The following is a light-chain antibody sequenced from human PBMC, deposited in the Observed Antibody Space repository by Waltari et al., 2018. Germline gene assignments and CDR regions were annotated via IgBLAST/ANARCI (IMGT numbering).Light chain of an antibody. CDR3: HSRDASGVGGT. CDR2: DKN. V-gene: IGLV3-19*01. Sequence: TQDPAVSVAMGQTVRITCQGDSLRSYYASWYQQRPGQAPILIMYDKNNRPSGVPDRFSGSSSDKTASLTITGAQAEDEGNYYCHSRDASGVGGTFGGGTKLTVL. CDR1: SLRSYY. J-gene: IGLJ2*01.